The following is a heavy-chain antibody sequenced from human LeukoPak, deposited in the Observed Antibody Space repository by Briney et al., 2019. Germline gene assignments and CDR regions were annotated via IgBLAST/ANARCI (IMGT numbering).Heavy chain of an antibody. CDR1: GFTVSSNY. Sequence: GGSLRLSCAASGFTVSSNYMSWVRQAPGKGLEWVSVIYSGGSTYYADSVKGRFTISRDNSKNTLYLQMNSLRAEDTAVYYCARDRSSGSRVECFFDYWGQGTLVTVSS. D-gene: IGHD6-19*01. CDR3: ARDRSSGSRVECFFDY. J-gene: IGHJ4*02. V-gene: IGHV3-66*02. CDR2: IYSGGST.